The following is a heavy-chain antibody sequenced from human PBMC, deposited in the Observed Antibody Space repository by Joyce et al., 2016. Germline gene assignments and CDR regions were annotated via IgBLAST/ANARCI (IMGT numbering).Heavy chain of an antibody. Sequence: EVQLVESGGGIVKPGGSLRLSCAASGFTLSRYAFNWVRQAPGKGLEWVAFISSSGTYIYYGDSVKGRFTSSRDNPKNSLFLQMNSLRAEDTAVYYCARALADWNGLDYWGQGALVTVSS. D-gene: IGHD1-1*01. CDR2: ISSSGTYI. V-gene: IGHV3-21*01. J-gene: IGHJ4*02. CDR1: GFTLSRYA. CDR3: ARALADWNGLDY.